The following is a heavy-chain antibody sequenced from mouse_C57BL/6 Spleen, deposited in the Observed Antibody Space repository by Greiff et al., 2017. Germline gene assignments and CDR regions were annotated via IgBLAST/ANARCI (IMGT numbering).Heavy chain of an antibody. Sequence: VQLQQSGPELVKPGASVKISCKASGYSFTDYNMNWVKQSNGKSLEWIGVINPNYGTTSYNQKFKGKATLTVDQSSSTAYMQLNSLTSEDSAVXYCAGYYYGSSYWYFDVWGTGTTVTVSS. V-gene: IGHV1-39*01. CDR1: GYSFTDYN. CDR3: AGYYYGSSYWYFDV. CDR2: INPNYGTT. D-gene: IGHD1-1*01. J-gene: IGHJ1*03.